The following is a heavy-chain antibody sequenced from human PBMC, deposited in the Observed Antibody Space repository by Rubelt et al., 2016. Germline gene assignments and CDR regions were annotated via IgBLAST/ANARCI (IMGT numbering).Heavy chain of an antibody. CDR3: ARHRIIRDMTLGGWFDP. V-gene: IGHV4-39*01. CDR2: LNTDGRS. Sequence: QLQLRESGPGLVKPSETLSLGCTVSGGSISDISFFWAWIRQTPGKGLEWIGSLNTDGRSLYNPSLRSRVIISLDTSKNQLSLKMTSVTAADTAVYFCARHRIIRDMTLGGWFDPWGQGTLATVSS. J-gene: IGHJ5*02. CDR1: GGSISDISFF. D-gene: IGHD4/OR15-4a*01.